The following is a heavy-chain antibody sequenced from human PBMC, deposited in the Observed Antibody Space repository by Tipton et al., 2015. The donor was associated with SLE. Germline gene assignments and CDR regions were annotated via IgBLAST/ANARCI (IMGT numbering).Heavy chain of an antibody. Sequence: TLSLTCTVSGGSISSGSYYWSWIRQPAGKGLGWIGYIYTSGSTNYNPSLKSRVTISVDTSKNQFSLKLSSVTAADTAVYYCARGRNMVNGDYWGQGTLVTVSS. D-gene: IGHD5-18*01. J-gene: IGHJ4*02. V-gene: IGHV4-61*09. CDR1: GGSISSGSYY. CDR2: IYTSGST. CDR3: ARGRNMVNGDY.